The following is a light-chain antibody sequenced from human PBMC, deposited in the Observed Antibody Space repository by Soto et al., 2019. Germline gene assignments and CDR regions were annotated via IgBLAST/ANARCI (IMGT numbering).Light chain of an antibody. CDR1: SSDVGAYNF. V-gene: IGLV2-14*03. CDR2: NVY. Sequence: QSALTQPATVSGSPGQSITSSCTGTSSDVGAYNFVSWHQQHPGKAPKLMIYNVYDRPSGISYRFSGSKSGNTASLTISGLQGDDEADYYCSAYTVSRTYVFGTGTKLTVL. J-gene: IGLJ1*01. CDR3: SAYTVSRTYV.